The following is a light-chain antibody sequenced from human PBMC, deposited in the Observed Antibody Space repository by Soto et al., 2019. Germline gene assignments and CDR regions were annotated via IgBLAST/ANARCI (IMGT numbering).Light chain of an antibody. J-gene: IGKJ1*01. CDR1: QGIRND. V-gene: IGKV1-17*01. CDR2: AAS. Sequence: DIQMTQSPSSLSASVGYRFTITCRASQGIRNDLGWYQQKPGKAPKRLIYAASSLQSGVPSRFSGSGSGTEFTLTISSLQPDDYATYYCQQYHSFWTFGQGTKVDIK. CDR3: QQYHSFWT.